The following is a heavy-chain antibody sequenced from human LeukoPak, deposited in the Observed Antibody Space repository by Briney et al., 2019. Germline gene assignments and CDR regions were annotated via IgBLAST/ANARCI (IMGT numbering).Heavy chain of an antibody. D-gene: IGHD2-15*01. CDR1: GYTFIDYY. CDR2: INPNSGGT. J-gene: IGHJ4*02. CDR3: ARVLPGYCSGGSCSNSPFDY. Sequence: GASVKVSCKASGYTFIDYYIHCVRQAPGQGLEWMGWINPNSGGTNYAQKFQGRVTMTRDTSISTAYMELSRLRSDDTAVYYCARVLPGYCSGGSCSNSPFDYWGQGTLVTVSS. V-gene: IGHV1-2*02.